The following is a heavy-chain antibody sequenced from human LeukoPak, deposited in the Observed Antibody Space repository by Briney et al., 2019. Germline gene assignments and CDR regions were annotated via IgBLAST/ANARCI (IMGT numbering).Heavy chain of an antibody. Sequence: PGGSLRLSCAASGFTFSSYWMHWVRQAPGKGLVWVSRINSDGSSTSYADSVKGRFTISRDNAKNTLYLQMNSLRAEDTAVYYCARATTITIFGVVRHYGMDVWGQGTTVTVSS. J-gene: IGHJ6*02. CDR3: ARATTITIFGVVRHYGMDV. CDR1: GFTFSSYW. D-gene: IGHD3-3*01. V-gene: IGHV3-74*01. CDR2: INSDGSST.